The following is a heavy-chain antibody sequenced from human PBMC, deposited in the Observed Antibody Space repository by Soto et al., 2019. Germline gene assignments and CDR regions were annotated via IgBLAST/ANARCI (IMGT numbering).Heavy chain of an antibody. CDR3: ASRKSSPYFDY. Sequence: SETLSLTCTVSGGSISSGDCYWSWIRQPPGKGLEWIGNIYYSGSTYYNPSLKSRVTISIDTSKNQFSLKLSSVTAADTAVYYCASRKSSPYFDYWGQGTLVTVSS. D-gene: IGHD3-10*01. CDR1: GGSISSGDCY. V-gene: IGHV4-30-4*01. CDR2: IYYSGST. J-gene: IGHJ4*02.